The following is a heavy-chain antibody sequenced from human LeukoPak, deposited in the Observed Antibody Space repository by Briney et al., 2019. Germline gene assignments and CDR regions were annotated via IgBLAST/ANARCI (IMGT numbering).Heavy chain of an antibody. V-gene: IGHV3-30*18. CDR2: ISYEGDTT. CDR3: AKIRLMTTVTTALDY. J-gene: IGHJ4*02. D-gene: IGHD4-17*01. CDR1: GFIFRIYG. Sequence: GGSLRLSCAASGFIFRIYGMHWVRQAPGKGLEWVALISYEGDTTYYADSVKGRFTISRDNSKNTLYLQMNSLRAEDTALYYCAKIRLMTTVTTALDYWGQGTLVTVSS.